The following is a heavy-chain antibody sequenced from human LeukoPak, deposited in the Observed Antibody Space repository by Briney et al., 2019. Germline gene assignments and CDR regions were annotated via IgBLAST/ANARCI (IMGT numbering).Heavy chain of an antibody. CDR2: MNPNSGNA. J-gene: IGHJ4*02. CDR1: GGTFSSYA. V-gene: IGHV1-8*02. Sequence: ASVKVSCKASGGTFSSYAISWVRQATGQGLEWMGWMNPNSGNAGYAQRFQGRVTMTRNNSISTAYMELTSLRSEDTAVYYCGRPLQRGSWTQRALDYWGQGTLVTVSS. D-gene: IGHD3-10*01. CDR3: GRPLQRGSWTQRALDY.